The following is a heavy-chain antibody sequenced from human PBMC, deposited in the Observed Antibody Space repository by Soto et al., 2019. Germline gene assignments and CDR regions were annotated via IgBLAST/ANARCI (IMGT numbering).Heavy chain of an antibody. V-gene: IGHV3-48*01. CDR1: GFTFSSYG. Sequence: GGSLTLSCAASGFTFSSYGMNWVRQAAGKGLEWVSYISSSSSTIYYADSVKGRFTISRDNAKNSLYLQMNSLRAEDTAVYYCARAPEHGYGYGLNWFDPWGQGTLVTVSS. CDR3: ARAPEHGYGYGLNWFDP. CDR2: ISSSSSTI. J-gene: IGHJ5*02. D-gene: IGHD5-18*01.